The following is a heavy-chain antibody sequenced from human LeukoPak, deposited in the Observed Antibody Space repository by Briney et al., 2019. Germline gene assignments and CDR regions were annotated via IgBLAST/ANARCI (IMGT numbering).Heavy chain of an antibody. CDR1: GGSISSYY. D-gene: IGHD3-10*02. CDR2: IYYSGST. Sequence: SETLSLTCTVSGGSISSYYWSWIRQPPGKGLEWIGYIYYSGSTNYNPSLKSRVTISVDTSKNQFSLKLSSVTAADTAVYYCARQMLGEDAFDIWGQGTMVTVSS. CDR3: ARQMLGEDAFDI. J-gene: IGHJ3*02. V-gene: IGHV4-59*08.